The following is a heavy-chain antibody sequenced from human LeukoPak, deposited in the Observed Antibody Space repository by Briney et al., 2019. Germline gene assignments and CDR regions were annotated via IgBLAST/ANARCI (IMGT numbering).Heavy chain of an antibody. CDR1: GGSFSGNY. Sequence: TETLSLTCGVFGGSFSGNYWSWIRQPPGKGLEWIGEINHSGKTNYNSSLKSRVTISADTSRNQFSLRLSSLTAADTAVYYCARGSGDYENYAFDIWGQGTMVTVSS. CDR2: INHSGKT. J-gene: IGHJ3*02. CDR3: ARGSGDYENYAFDI. V-gene: IGHV4-34*01. D-gene: IGHD4-17*01.